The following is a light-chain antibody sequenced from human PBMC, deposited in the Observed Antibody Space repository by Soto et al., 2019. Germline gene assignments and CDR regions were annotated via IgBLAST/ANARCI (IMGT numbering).Light chain of an antibody. V-gene: IGLV2-14*01. J-gene: IGLJ1*01. CDR3: SSYTTSSTLGYV. CDR2: EVS. CDR1: SSDVGGYNY. Sequence: SVLTQPASVSGSPGQSITISCTGTSSDVGGYNYVSWYQQHPGKAPKLMIYEVSNRPSGVSNRFSGSKSGNTASLTISGLQAEDEDDYYCSSYTTSSTLGYVFGTGTKVTVL.